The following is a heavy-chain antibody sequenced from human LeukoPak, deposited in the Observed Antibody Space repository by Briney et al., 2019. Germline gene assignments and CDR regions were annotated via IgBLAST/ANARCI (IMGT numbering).Heavy chain of an antibody. CDR2: IYHSGST. CDR1: GGSISSGGYS. CDR3: ARGYYGSGSYSTPLFDY. J-gene: IGHJ4*02. D-gene: IGHD3-10*01. Sequence: SETRSLTCAVSGGSISSGGYSWSWIRQPPGKGLEWIGYIYHSGSTYYNPSLKSRVTISVDRSKNQFSLKLSSVTAADTAVYYCARGYYGSGSYSTPLFDYWGQGTLVTVSS. V-gene: IGHV4-30-2*01.